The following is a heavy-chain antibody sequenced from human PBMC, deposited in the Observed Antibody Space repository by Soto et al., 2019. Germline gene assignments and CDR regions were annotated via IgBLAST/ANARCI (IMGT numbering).Heavy chain of an antibody. CDR2: IYYSGST. J-gene: IGHJ4*02. CDR3: ARVNFWSGYCLDY. D-gene: IGHD3-3*01. Sequence: LSLTCTVSGGSISSGDYYWSWIRQPPGKGLEWIGYIYYSGSTYYNPSLKSRVTISVDTSKNQFSLKLSSVTAADTAVYYCARVNFWSGYCLDYWGQGTLVTVSS. CDR1: GGSISSGDYY. V-gene: IGHV4-30-4*01.